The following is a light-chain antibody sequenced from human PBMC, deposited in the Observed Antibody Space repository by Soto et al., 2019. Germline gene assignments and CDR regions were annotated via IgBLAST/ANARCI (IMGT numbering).Light chain of an antibody. CDR1: QSVLYSSNNKNY. Sequence: DIVMTQSPDSLAVSLGERATINCKSSQSVLYSSNNKNYLAWYHQKPGQSPRLLLYWASTRESGVPDRFSGSGSGTDSTLTISSLQAEDVAVYYCQQYYNTPYTFGQGTKLEIK. CDR2: WAS. J-gene: IGKJ2*01. CDR3: QQYYNTPYT. V-gene: IGKV4-1*01.